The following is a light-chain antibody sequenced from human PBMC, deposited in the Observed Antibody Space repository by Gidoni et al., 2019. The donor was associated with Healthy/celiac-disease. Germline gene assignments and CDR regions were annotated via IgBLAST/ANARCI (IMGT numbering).Light chain of an antibody. CDR2: DVS. V-gene: IGLV2-14*03. Sequence: QSALTQSAYASGSPGQSITISCTGTSSDVGGYNYVSWYQQPPGKAPQLMIYDVSNRPSGVSNRFSGSKSGNTASLTISGLQAEDEADYYCSSYTSSSTLCVFGGGTKLTVL. J-gene: IGLJ2*01. CDR3: SSYTSSSTLCV. CDR1: SSDVGGYNY.